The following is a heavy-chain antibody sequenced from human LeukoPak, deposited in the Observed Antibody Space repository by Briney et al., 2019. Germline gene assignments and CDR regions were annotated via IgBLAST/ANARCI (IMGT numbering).Heavy chain of an antibody. D-gene: IGHD6-6*01. CDR1: GYTFTSYY. CDR2: INPSGGST. Sequence: ASVKVSCKASGYTFTSYYMHWVRQAPGQGLEWMGIINPSGGSTSYARKFQGRVTMTRDMSTSTVYMELSSLRSEDTAVYYCARDLADSSSHQGFDYWGQGTLVTVSS. V-gene: IGHV1-46*01. CDR3: ARDLADSSSHQGFDY. J-gene: IGHJ4*02.